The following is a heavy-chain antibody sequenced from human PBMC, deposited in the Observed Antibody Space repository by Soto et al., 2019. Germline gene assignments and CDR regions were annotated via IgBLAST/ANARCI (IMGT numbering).Heavy chain of an antibody. V-gene: IGHV4-30-4*01. CDR2: IYYSGST. CDR1: GGSISSGDYY. D-gene: IGHD3-22*01. CDR3: ARGYYDSSGYYDY. J-gene: IGHJ4*02. Sequence: SETLSLTCTVSGGSISSGDYYRSWIRQPPGKGLEWIGYIYYSGSTYYNPSLKSRVTISVDTSKNQFSLKLSSVTAADTAVYYCARGYYDSSGYYDYWGQGTLVTVSS.